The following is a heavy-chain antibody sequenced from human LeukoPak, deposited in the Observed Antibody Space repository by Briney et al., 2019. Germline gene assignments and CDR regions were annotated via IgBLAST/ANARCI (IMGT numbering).Heavy chain of an antibody. V-gene: IGHV4-59*08. D-gene: IGHD6-19*01. CDR1: GGSISNYY. J-gene: IGHJ4*02. Sequence: SETLSLTCTVSGGSISNYYWSWIRQPPGKGLEWIGDIYYSGSTNYNPSLKSRVTISVDTSKNQFSLNLSSVTAADTAVYYCARLRVAVAGFDHWGQGTLVTVSS. CDR3: ARLRVAVAGFDH. CDR2: IYYSGST.